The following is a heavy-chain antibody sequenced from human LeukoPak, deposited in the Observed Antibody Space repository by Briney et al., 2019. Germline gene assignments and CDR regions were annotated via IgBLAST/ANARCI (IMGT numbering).Heavy chain of an antibody. CDR2: IIPIFGTA. J-gene: IGHJ5*02. CDR3: ARYCSSTNCYFFDP. D-gene: IGHD2-2*01. Sequence: SVKVSCKASGGTFSSYAISWVRQAPGQGLEWMGGIIPIFGTANYAQKFQGRVTITADKSTSTAYMELSSLRSEDTAVYYCARYCSSTNCYFFDPWGQGTLVTVSS. CDR1: GGTFSSYA. V-gene: IGHV1-69*06.